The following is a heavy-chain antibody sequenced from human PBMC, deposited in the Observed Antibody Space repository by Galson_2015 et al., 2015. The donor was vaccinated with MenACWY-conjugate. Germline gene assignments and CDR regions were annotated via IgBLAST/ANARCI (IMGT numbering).Heavy chain of an antibody. D-gene: IGHD2-2*01. CDR1: GGSISSRSYY. CDR2: IYYSGST. V-gene: IGHV4-39*01. J-gene: IGHJ3*02. CDR3: ARHDRTAPARSGAFDI. Sequence: SLTCTVSGGSISSRSYYWDWIRQPPGRGLEWIGTIYYSGSTYYNSSLKSRVTISVDTSQNQFSLNLSSVTAADSAMYYCARHDRTAPARSGAFDIWGRGTMVTVSS.